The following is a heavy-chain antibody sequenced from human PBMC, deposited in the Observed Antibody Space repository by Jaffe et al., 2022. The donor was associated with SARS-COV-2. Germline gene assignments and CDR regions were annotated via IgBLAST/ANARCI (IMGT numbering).Heavy chain of an antibody. CDR2: IIPIFGTA. V-gene: IGHV1-69*01. D-gene: IGHD3-10*01. CDR1: GGTFSSYA. Sequence: QVQLVQSGAEVKKPGSSVKVSCKASGGTFSSYAISWVRQAPGQGLEWMGGIIPIFGTANYAQKFQGRVTITADESTSTAYMELSSLRSEDTAVYYCARNVVYLGSGSLFYYYYMDVWGKGTTVTVSS. J-gene: IGHJ6*03. CDR3: ARNVVYLGSGSLFYYYYMDV.